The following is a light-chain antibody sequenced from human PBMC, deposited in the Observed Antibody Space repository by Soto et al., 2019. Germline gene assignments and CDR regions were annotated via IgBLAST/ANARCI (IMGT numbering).Light chain of an antibody. J-gene: IGKJ5*01. CDR2: GAS. CDR1: QSVSSSY. V-gene: IGKV3D-20*02. CDR3: QQRSNWPIT. Sequence: IVMTQSPATLSVSPGERATLSCRASQSVSSSYLAWYQQKPGQAPRLLIYGASSRATGIPARFSGSGSGTDFTLTISSLEPEDFAVYYCQQRSNWPITFGQGTRLEIK.